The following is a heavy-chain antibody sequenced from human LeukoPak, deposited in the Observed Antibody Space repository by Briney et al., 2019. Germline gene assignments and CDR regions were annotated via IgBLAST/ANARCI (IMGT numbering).Heavy chain of an antibody. J-gene: IGHJ4*02. CDR3: ASVEMATSHFYY. CDR1: GGSFSGYY. CDR2: IYYSGST. Sequence: SETLSLTCAVYGGSFSGYYWSWIRQPPGKGLEWIGYIYYSGSTYYNPSLKSRVTISVDTSKNQLSLKLSSVTAADTAVYYCASVEMATSHFYYWGQGTLVTVSS. V-gene: IGHV4-34*01. D-gene: IGHD5-24*01.